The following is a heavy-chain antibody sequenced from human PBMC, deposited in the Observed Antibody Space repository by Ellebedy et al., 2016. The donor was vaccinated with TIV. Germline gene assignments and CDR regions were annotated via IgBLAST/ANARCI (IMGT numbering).Heavy chain of an antibody. CDR3: ARSTCGGDCYLVFGY. CDR2: IYYSGST. CDR1: GGSISSYY. Sequence: SETLSLTXTVSGGSISSYYWSWIRQPPGKGLEWIGYIYYSGSTNYNPSLKSRVTISVDTSKNQFSLKLSSVTAADTAVYYCARSTCGGDCYLVFGYWGQGTLVTVSS. D-gene: IGHD2-21*01. J-gene: IGHJ4*02. V-gene: IGHV4-59*13.